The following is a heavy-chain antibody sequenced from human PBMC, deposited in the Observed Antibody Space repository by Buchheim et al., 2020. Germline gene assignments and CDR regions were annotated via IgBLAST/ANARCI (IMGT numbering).Heavy chain of an antibody. CDR3: ARDFQYSGSYYVY. CDR2: IKQDGSEK. Sequence: EVQPVESGGGLVQPGGSLRLSCAASGLTFSSYCMSWVRQAPGKGLEWVANIKQDGSEKYYVDSVKGRFSISRDNAKNSLYLQMNSLRAEDTAVYYCARDFQYSGSYYVYWGQGTL. V-gene: IGHV3-7*01. D-gene: IGHD1-26*01. CDR1: GLTFSSYC. J-gene: IGHJ4*02.